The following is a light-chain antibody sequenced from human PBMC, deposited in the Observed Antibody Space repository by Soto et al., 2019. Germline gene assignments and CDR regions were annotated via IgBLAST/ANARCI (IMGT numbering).Light chain of an antibody. Sequence: DIQMTQSPSTLSASVGDRVIITCRASQSINSWLAWYQQKPGKDPKLLIYDASSLESGVPSRFSGSRSGTEFTLTISSLQPDDFATYYCQQYNTYSPETFGQGTTVEIK. CDR1: QSINSW. J-gene: IGKJ1*01. V-gene: IGKV1-5*01. CDR2: DAS. CDR3: QQYNTYSPET.